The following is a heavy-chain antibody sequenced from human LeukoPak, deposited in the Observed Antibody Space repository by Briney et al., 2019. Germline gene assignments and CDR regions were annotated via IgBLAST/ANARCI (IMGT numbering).Heavy chain of an antibody. V-gene: IGHV1-24*01. CDR1: GTTXHELR. CDR3: TTHDPRGGPPFYFDH. D-gene: IGHD3-10*01. Sequence: ASVKVSCKVSGTTXHELRIHWVRQAPGKGLVWMGGFDPEDHATYYAQNFQGRVTMTEGTSTAYMELTSLTVEDTAVYYCTTHDPRGGPPFYFDHWGQGTPVTVSS. J-gene: IGHJ4*02. CDR2: FDPEDHAT.